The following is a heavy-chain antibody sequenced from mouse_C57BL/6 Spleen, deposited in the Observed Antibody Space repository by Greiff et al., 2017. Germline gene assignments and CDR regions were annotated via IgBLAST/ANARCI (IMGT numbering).Heavy chain of an antibody. V-gene: IGHV1-64*01. D-gene: IGHD1-1*01. Sequence: VQLQQPGAELVKPGASVKLSCKASGYTFTSYWMHWVKQRPGQGLEWIGMIHPNSGSTNYNEKFKSKATLTVDKSSSTAYMQLSSLTSEDSAVYYCARQGITTVVSAMDYWGQGTSVTVSS. CDR1: GYTFTSYW. CDR2: IHPNSGST. CDR3: ARQGITTVVSAMDY. J-gene: IGHJ4*01.